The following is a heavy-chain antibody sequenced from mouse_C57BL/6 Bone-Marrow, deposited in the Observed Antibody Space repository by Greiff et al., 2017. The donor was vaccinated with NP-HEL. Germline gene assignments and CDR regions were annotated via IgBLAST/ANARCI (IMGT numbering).Heavy chain of an antibody. J-gene: IGHJ3*01. CDR3: ARGVYYGNYAWFAY. Sequence: EVQVVESGAELVRPGSSVKMSCKTSGYSFTSYGINWVKQRPGQGLEWIGYIYIGNGYTEYNEKFKGKATLTSDTSSSTAYMQLSSLTSEDSAIYFGARGVYYGNYAWFAYWGQGTLVTVSA. CDR1: GYSFTSYG. CDR2: IYIGNGYT. D-gene: IGHD2-1*01. V-gene: IGHV1-58*01.